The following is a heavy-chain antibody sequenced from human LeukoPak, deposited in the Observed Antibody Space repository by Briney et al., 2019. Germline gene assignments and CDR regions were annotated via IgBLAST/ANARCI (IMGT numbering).Heavy chain of an antibody. J-gene: IGHJ4*02. CDR1: EFTVSSNY. CDR2: IYSGGGT. Sequence: GGSLRLSCAASEFTVSSNYMSWVRQVPGQGLECVSTIYSGGGTYYADSVKGRFTISRDNSRNTLYLQMNSLRAEDTAVYYCARDRDYYDSSGYHYWGQGTLVTVSS. D-gene: IGHD3-22*01. V-gene: IGHV3-53*01. CDR3: ARDRDYYDSSGYHY.